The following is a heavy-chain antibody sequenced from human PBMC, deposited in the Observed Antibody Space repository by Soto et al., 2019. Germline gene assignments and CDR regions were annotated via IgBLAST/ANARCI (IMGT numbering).Heavy chain of an antibody. D-gene: IGHD3-3*02. J-gene: IGHJ4*02. CDR2: IYFSGST. CDR1: GGSIRSDDYW. CDR3: ARVLGGNGARPLDY. Sequence: QVQLQESGPGLVKPSQTLSLTCTVSGGSIRSDDYWWSWIRQHPGKGLEWIGYIYFSGSTYYHPSLKSRLNISVDTSENQFSLKLNSVTAADTAVYYCARVLGGNGARPLDYWGQGTLVTVSS. V-gene: IGHV4-31*03.